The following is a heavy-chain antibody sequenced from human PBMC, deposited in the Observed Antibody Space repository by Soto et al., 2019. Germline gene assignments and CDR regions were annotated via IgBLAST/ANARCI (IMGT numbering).Heavy chain of an antibody. V-gene: IGHV4-34*01. Sequence: QVQLQQWGAGLLKPSETLSLTCAVYGGSFSGYYWSWIRQPPGKGLEWIGEINHSGSTNDNPSLKGRVTLSVGTSRNQCSLKLSSVTAAGTAVYYCVRKQGYCSGGSCYLSVPGAFDLWGRGTMVPVSS. CDR3: VRKQGYCSGGSCYLSVPGAFDL. D-gene: IGHD2-15*01. CDR1: GGSFSGYY. CDR2: INHSGST. J-gene: IGHJ3*01.